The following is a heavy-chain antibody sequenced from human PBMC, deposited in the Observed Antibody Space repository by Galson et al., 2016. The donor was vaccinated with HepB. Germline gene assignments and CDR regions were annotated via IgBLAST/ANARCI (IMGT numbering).Heavy chain of an antibody. V-gene: IGHV1-24*01. D-gene: IGHD1-7*01. CDR2: FDFEKGET. CDR3: ATGLTGTTLWEYYFDY. Sequence: SVKVSCKVSRYTLTKLSMHWVRQAPGKGFEWMGGFDFEKGETMYAQKFQGRVTMTEDTSTDIAYMELSSLRSEDTAIYYCATGLTGTTLWEYYFDYRGQGTLVTVSS. CDR1: RYTLTKLS. J-gene: IGHJ4*02.